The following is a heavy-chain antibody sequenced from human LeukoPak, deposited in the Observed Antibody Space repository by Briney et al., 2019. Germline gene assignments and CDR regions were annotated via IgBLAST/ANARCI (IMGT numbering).Heavy chain of an antibody. CDR1: GGSISSSSYY. CDR3: ASYSGSNAYYAY. D-gene: IGHD1-26*01. CDR2: IYYSGST. V-gene: IGHV4-39*07. J-gene: IGHJ4*02. Sequence: PSETLSLTCTVSGGSISSSSYYWGWIRQPPGKGLEWIRSIYYSGSTYYNPSLKSRVTISVDTSKNQFSLKLSSVTAADTAVYYCASYSGSNAYYAYWGQGTLVTVSS.